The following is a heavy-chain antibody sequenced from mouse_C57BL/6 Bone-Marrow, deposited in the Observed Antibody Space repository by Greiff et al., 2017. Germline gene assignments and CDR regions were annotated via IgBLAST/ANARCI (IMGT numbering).Heavy chain of an antibody. CDR3: ARVPN. CDR1: GFTFSSYA. Sequence: EVKLMESGGGLVKPGGSLKLSCAASGFTFSSYAMSWVRQTPEKRLEWVATISDGGSYTYYPDTVKGRFTISRDNAKNNLYLQLSHLKSYDTAMXYCARVPNWGQGTLVTVSA. J-gene: IGHJ3*01. CDR2: ISDGGSYT. V-gene: IGHV5-4*03.